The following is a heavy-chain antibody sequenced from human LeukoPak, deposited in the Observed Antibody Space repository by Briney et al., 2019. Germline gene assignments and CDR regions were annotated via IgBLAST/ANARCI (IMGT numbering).Heavy chain of an antibody. Sequence: GGSLRLSCAASGFTFSRYSMNWVRQAPGKGLEWVSSISPSSSYIYYADSVKGRFTISRDNSKNTLYLQMNSLRAEDTAVYYCAKGTMIVVVVSQYYFDYWGQGTLVTVSS. CDR2: ISPSSSYI. CDR1: GFTFSRYS. D-gene: IGHD3-22*01. V-gene: IGHV3-21*04. J-gene: IGHJ4*02. CDR3: AKGTMIVVVVSQYYFDY.